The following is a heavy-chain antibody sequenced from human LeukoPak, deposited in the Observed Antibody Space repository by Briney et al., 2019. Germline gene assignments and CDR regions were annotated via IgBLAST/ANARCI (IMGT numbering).Heavy chain of an antibody. CDR3: ARHLPPTMPGYNWFDP. V-gene: IGHV3-48*01. D-gene: IGHD2-2*01. CDR1: GFTFSSYS. CDR2: ISSSSSTI. J-gene: IGHJ5*02. Sequence: GGSLRLSCAASGFTFSSYSMNWVRQAPGKGLEWVSYISSSSSTIYYADSVKGRFTISRDNAKNSLYLQMNSLRAEDTAVYYCARHLPPTMPGYNWFDPWGQGTLVTVSS.